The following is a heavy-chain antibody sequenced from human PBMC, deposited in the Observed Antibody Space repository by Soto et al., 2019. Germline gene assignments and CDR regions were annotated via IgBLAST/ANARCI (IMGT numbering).Heavy chain of an antibody. J-gene: IGHJ3*02. D-gene: IGHD1-20*01. CDR1: GFTFSSYS. CDR3: ARDGYNWSSGAFDI. CDR2: ISSSSSTI. V-gene: IGHV3-48*02. Sequence: SLRFSCAASGFTFSSYSMNWVRQAPGKGLEWVSYISSSSSTIYYADSVKGRFTISRDNAKNSLYLQMNSLRDEDTAVYYCARDGYNWSSGAFDIWGQGTMVTVSS.